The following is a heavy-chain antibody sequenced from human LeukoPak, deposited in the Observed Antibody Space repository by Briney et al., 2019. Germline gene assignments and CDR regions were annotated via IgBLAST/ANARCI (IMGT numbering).Heavy chain of an antibody. CDR2: IYYSGST. CDR3: ARDRGGSGVEDY. CDR1: GGSISSYY. D-gene: IGHD3-10*01. J-gene: IGHJ4*02. V-gene: IGHV4-59*12. Sequence: SETLSLTCTVSGGSISSYYWSWIRQPPGKGLEWIGYIYYSGSTNYNPSLKSRVTISVDTSKNQFSLKLSSVTAADTAVYYCARDRGGSGVEDYWGQGTLVTVSS.